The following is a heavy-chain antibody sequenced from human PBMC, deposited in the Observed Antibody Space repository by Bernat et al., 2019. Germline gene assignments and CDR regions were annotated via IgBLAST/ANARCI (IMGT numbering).Heavy chain of an antibody. Sequence: QVQLVESGGDGVQPGRSLRISCAASGFTFSSYGMHWVRQAPGKGLEWVAVIWYDGSNKYYGDSVKGRFTISRDNSKNKLYLQMNSLRAEDTAVYYCARDGPLEGTTLDYWGQGTLVTVSS. J-gene: IGHJ4*02. CDR3: ARDGPLEGTTLDY. D-gene: IGHD1-7*01. CDR1: GFTFSSYG. V-gene: IGHV3-33*01. CDR2: IWYDGSNK.